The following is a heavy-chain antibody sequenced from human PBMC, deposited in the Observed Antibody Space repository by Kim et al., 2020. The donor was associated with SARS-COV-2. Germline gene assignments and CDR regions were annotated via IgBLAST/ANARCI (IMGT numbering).Heavy chain of an antibody. V-gene: IGHV4-39*01. D-gene: IGHD3-22*01. J-gene: IGHJ4*02. CDR3: ARHTYDSRGDYFDY. Sequence: YNPSLKSRVTISVDTSKNRFSLKLSSVIAADTAVYYCARHTYDSRGDYFDYWGQGTLVTVSS.